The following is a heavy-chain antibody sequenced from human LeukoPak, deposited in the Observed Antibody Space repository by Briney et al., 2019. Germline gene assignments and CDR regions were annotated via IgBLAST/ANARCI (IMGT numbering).Heavy chain of an antibody. CDR1: GFTFSSYG. CDR3: AKDAGSSWYGGHDY. Sequence: PGGSLRLSCAASGFTFSSYGMHWVRQAPGKGLEWVAVISYDGSNKYYADSVKGRFTISRDNSKNTLYLQMNSLRAEDTAVYYCAKDAGSSWYGGHDYWGQGTLVTVSS. CDR2: ISYDGSNK. J-gene: IGHJ4*02. D-gene: IGHD6-13*01. V-gene: IGHV3-30*18.